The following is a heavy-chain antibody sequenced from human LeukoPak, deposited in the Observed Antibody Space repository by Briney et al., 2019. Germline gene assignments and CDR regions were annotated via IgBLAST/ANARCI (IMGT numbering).Heavy chain of an antibody. V-gene: IGHV3-48*01. CDR2: ISSTSSAM. CDR1: GFTFSRFG. CDR3: AKGNTYYYGSGSYYADY. J-gene: IGHJ4*02. D-gene: IGHD3-10*01. Sequence: GGSLRLSCAASGFTFSRFGMNWVRQAPGKGLEWISYISSTSSAMYYADSVKGRFTISRDNSKNTLYLQMNSLRAEDTAVYYCAKGNTYYYGSGSYYADYWGQGTLVTVSS.